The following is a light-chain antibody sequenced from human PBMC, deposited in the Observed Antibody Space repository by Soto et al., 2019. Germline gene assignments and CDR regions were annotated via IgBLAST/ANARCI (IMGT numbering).Light chain of an antibody. CDR2: GAS. CDR3: QQYGYSPGLA. J-gene: IGKJ4*01. V-gene: IGKV3-15*01. Sequence: EIIMTQSPATLSVSPGEGATLSCRTSHSISTNLAWYQHKRGQSPRLLVYGASTRATGVPARFSGSGSGAEFTLSISSLQSEDFAVYYCQQYGYSPGLAVGGGTKVEIK. CDR1: HSISTN.